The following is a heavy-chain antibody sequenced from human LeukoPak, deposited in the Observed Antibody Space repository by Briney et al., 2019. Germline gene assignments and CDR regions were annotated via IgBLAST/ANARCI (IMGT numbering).Heavy chain of an antibody. Sequence: GGSLRLSCAASGFTFDNYAMHWVRQAPGKGLEWLTIISWNSGYIGYADSVKGRFTISRDNAKKSLDLQMNSLRAEDTAFYYCAKVRGTYSSGYFFDYWGQGTLVTVSS. CDR1: GFTFDNYA. J-gene: IGHJ4*02. D-gene: IGHD6-19*01. CDR3: AKVRGTYSSGYFFDY. CDR2: ISWNSGYI. V-gene: IGHV3-9*01.